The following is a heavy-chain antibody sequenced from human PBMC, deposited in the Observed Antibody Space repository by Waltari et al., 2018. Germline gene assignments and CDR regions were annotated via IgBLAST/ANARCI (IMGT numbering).Heavy chain of an antibody. CDR1: GGSFSGYS. J-gene: IGHJ5*02. D-gene: IGHD2-15*01. CDR3: ALNVVVVPPSGWFDP. CDR2: INNSGST. Sequence: QVQLQQWGAGLLKPSATLSPTCAVYGGSFSGYSWRWIRQPPGKGLEWIGEINNSGSTNYNPSLKSRVTISVDTSKNQFSLKLSSVTAADTAVYYCALNVVVVPPSGWFDPWGQGTLVTVSS. V-gene: IGHV4-34*01.